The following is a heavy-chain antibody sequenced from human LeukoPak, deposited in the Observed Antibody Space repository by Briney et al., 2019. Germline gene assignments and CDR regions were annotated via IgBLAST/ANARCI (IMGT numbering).Heavy chain of an antibody. V-gene: IGHV3-74*01. CDR1: GFSFSSYW. CDR2: IKSDGSST. CDR3: STGGGGSGRAFCN. J-gene: IGHJ3*01. Sequence: GGSLRLSCAASGFSFSSYWLHWVRQAPGKGLVWVSHIKSDGSSTSYADSVKGRFTTSRDNAKNTLYLQMNSLRAEDAAVYYCSTGGGGSGRAFCNWGQGTSVTVPS. D-gene: IGHD2/OR15-2a*01.